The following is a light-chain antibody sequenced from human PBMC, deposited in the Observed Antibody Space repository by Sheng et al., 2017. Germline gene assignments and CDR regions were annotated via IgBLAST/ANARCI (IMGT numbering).Light chain of an antibody. Sequence: EIVLTQSPATLSLSPGERATLSCRASQSVGYYLAWYQLKPGQAPRLLIYGASSRATGIPDRFSGSGSGTDFTLSISRLEPEDFAVYYCQQYGSSLWTFGQGTKGGNQT. V-gene: IGKV3-20*01. CDR2: GAS. J-gene: IGKJ1*01. CDR3: QQYGSSLWT. CDR1: QSVGYY.